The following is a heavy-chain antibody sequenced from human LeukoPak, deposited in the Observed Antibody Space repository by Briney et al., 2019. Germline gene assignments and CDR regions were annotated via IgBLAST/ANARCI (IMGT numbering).Heavy chain of an antibody. CDR2: ISSSSSTI. CDR3: AREDRVGATGIDY. CDR1: GFTFSSYS. Sequence: PGGSLRLSCAASGFTFSSYSMTWVRQAPGKGLEGVSYISSSSSTIYYADSVKGRFTISRDNAKNSLYLQTNSLRAEDTAVYYCAREDRVGATGIDYWGQGTLVTVSS. V-gene: IGHV3-48*04. J-gene: IGHJ4*02. D-gene: IGHD1-26*01.